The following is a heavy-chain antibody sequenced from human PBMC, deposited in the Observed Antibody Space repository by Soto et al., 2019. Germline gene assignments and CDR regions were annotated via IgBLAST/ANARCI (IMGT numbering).Heavy chain of an antibody. CDR3: AHSFSSSRVYYDSSASSWWFDP. CDR2: IFWNDDK. Sequence: QITLEESGPMLLKPTQTLTLTCTFSGFSLTTSGVGVGWIRQPPGKAREWLALIFWNDDKRYNPSLKTRLSISKDTYKNQVVLTLTNVDPVDTATYFCAHSFSSSRVYYDSSASSWWFDPWGQGTLVTVSS. D-gene: IGHD3-22*01. J-gene: IGHJ5*02. CDR1: GFSLTTSGVG. V-gene: IGHV2-5*01.